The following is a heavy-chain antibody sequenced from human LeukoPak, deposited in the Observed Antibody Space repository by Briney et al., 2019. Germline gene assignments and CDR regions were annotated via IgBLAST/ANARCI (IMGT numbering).Heavy chain of an antibody. V-gene: IGHV3-21*01. Sequence: GGSLRLSCAASGFIFSTYSMNWVRQAPGKGLEWVSSISSSSSYIYYADSVKGRFTISRDNAKNSLYLQMNSLRAEDTAVYYCARLGEGPLDYWGQGTLVTVSS. CDR1: GFIFSTYS. CDR2: ISSSSSYI. CDR3: ARLGEGPLDY. J-gene: IGHJ4*02. D-gene: IGHD3-10*01.